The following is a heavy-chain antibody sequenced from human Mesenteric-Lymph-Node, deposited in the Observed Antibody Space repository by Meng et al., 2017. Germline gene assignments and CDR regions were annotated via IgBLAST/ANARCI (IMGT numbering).Heavy chain of an antibody. CDR3: ARDLVGSTMGDY. D-gene: IGHD1-26*01. J-gene: IGHJ4*02. V-gene: IGHV1-69*04. CDR1: GGTFSSYT. Sequence: SVKVSCKASGGTFSSYTISWVRQAPGQGLEWMGRIIPILGIANYAQKFQGRVTMTTDTSTSTAYMELRSLTSDDTAVYYCARDLVGSTMGDYWGQGTLVTVSS. CDR2: IIPILGIA.